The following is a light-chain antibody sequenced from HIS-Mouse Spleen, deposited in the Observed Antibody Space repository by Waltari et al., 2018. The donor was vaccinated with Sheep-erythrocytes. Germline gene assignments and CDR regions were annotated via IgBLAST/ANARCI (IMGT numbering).Light chain of an antibody. CDR2: EGS. Sequence: QSALTQPASVSASPGQPITISCTGTSSDVGRYTLVSWYQQHPGKAPKLMIYEGSKRPSGVSNRFSGSKSGNTASLTISGLQAEDEADYYCCSYAGSSTPWVFGGGTKLTVL. CDR3: CSYAGSSTPWV. CDR1: SSDVGRYTL. J-gene: IGLJ3*02. V-gene: IGLV2-23*01.